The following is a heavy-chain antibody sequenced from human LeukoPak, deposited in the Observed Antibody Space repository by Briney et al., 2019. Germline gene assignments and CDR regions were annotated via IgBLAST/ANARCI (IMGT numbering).Heavy chain of an antibody. CDR3: ARDLLEYDFGCWFDP. CDR2: INPNSGAT. Sequence: ASVKVSCKASGYTFTDYYIHWVRQAPGQGLEWMGWINPNSGATKYAQKFQGRVTMTRDRSSSTVYMEMSRLRSDDTAVYYCARDLLEYDFGCWFDPWGQGTLVTVSS. D-gene: IGHD3-3*01. V-gene: IGHV1-2*02. J-gene: IGHJ5*02. CDR1: GYTFTDYY.